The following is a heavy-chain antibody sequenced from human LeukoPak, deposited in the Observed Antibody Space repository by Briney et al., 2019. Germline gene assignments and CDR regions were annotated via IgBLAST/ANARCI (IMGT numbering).Heavy chain of an antibody. Sequence: PSETLSLTCTVSGGSISSYYWSWIRQPPGKGLEWIGYIYYSGSTNYNPSLKSRVTISVDTSKNQFSLKLSSVAAADTAVYYCARAHCSSTSCYSYYYYGMDAWGQGTTVTVSS. CDR1: GGSISSYY. J-gene: IGHJ6*02. D-gene: IGHD2-2*01. CDR3: ARAHCSSTSCYSYYYYGMDA. V-gene: IGHV4-59*01. CDR2: IYYSGST.